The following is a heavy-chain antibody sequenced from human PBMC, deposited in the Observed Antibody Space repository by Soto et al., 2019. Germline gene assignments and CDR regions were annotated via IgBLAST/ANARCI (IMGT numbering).Heavy chain of an antibody. CDR1: GGSFSGHY. CDR3: VRSGGGSYPHYFDY. V-gene: IGHV4-34*12. Sequence: QLQLHQWGGGPVKPSETLTLTCAVYGGSFSGHYWTWIRQPPGKGLEWIGEDIHGGNTNYNPSLTSRVTISTDTARKQFSLKVNSVTAADTAVYYCVRSGGGSYPHYFDYWGQGTLVTVSS. J-gene: IGHJ4*02. D-gene: IGHD3-10*01. CDR2: DIHGGNT.